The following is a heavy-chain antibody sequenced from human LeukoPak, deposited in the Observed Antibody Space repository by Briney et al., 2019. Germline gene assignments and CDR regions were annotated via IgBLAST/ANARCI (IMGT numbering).Heavy chain of an antibody. CDR2: INPNSGGT. J-gene: IGHJ4*02. CDR3: ARTMVRGVTGEKVAGY. Sequence: ASVKVSCKASGYTFTGYYMHWVRQAPGQGLEWMGWINPNSGGTNYAQKFQGRVTMTRDTSTSTAYMELSRLRSDDTAVYYCARTMVRGVTGEKVAGYWGQGTLVTVSS. D-gene: IGHD3-10*01. CDR1: GYTFTGYY. V-gene: IGHV1-2*02.